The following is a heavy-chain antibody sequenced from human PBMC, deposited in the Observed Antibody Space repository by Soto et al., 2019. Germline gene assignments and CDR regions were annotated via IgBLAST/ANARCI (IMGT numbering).Heavy chain of an antibody. CDR2: ISYDGSNK. CDR3: AKDLPARPKYYSGMDV. D-gene: IGHD6-6*01. V-gene: IGHV3-30*18. J-gene: IGHJ6*02. Sequence: PGGSLRLSCAASGFTFSSYGMHWVRQAPGKGLEWVAVISYDGSNKYYADSVKGRFTISRDNSKNTLYLQMNSLRAEDTAVYYCAKDLPARPKYYSGMDVWGQGTTVTVSS. CDR1: GFTFSSYG.